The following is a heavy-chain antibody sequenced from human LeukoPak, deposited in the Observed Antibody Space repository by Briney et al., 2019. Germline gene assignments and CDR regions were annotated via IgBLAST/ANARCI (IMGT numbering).Heavy chain of an antibody. V-gene: IGHV4-59*07. CDR1: GDSLRPEY. Sequence: SHTLSLTCSVCGDSLRPEYWSWIRQPPAKGLEWIGYIYKSGSINYNPSLKSRFTISVEKSKNQFSLILSSVTAADTAVYYCARVGEMGTVRDWGQGSLVTVSS. CDR3: ARVGEMGTVRD. CDR2: IYKSGSI. D-gene: IGHD3-16*01. J-gene: IGHJ4*02.